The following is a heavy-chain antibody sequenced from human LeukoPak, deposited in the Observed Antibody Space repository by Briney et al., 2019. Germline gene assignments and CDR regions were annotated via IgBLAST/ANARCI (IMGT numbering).Heavy chain of an antibody. CDR3: AREGVGATAFQNYFDY. J-gene: IGHJ4*02. CDR2: ISSSTSYI. CDR1: GFTFSSYS. D-gene: IGHD1-26*01. Sequence: PGGSLRLSCAASGFTFSSYSFNWVRQAPGKGLEWVSCISSSTSYIYYADSVRGRFTISRDNAKNSLYLQMNSLRVEDTAVYYCAREGVGATAFQNYFDYWGQGILVTVSS. V-gene: IGHV3-21*01.